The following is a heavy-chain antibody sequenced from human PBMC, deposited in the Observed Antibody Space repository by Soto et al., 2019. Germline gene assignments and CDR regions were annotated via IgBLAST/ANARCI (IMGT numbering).Heavy chain of an antibody. D-gene: IGHD2-21*02. Sequence: GSLRLSCAASGFTFNNYAMSWVRQAPGKGLEWVSAISSSGYSTYYADSVKGRFTISRDNSKNTAYLQMNNLRAEDTAVYYCAKGSVVVAAKFDSWGQGTLVTVSS. J-gene: IGHJ4*02. CDR3: AKGSVVVAAKFDS. CDR1: GFTFNNYA. CDR2: ISSSGYST. V-gene: IGHV3-23*01.